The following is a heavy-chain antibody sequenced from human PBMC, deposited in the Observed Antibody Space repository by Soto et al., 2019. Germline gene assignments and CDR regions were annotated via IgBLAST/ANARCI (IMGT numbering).Heavy chain of an antibody. D-gene: IGHD6-13*01. J-gene: IGHJ4*02. Sequence: QVQLVQSGAEVKKPGSSVKVSCKASGGTFSSYPISWVRQAPGQGLEWMGRIIPILGIANYAQKFQGRVTITADKSTSTAYMELSSLRSEDTAVYYCAREGIAAAGTPTPYYFDYWGQGTLVTVSS. CDR2: IIPILGIA. V-gene: IGHV1-69*04. CDR1: GGTFSSYP. CDR3: AREGIAAAGTPTPYYFDY.